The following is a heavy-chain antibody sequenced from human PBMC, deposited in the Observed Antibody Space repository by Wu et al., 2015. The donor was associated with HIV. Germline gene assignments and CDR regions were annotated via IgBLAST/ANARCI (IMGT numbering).Heavy chain of an antibody. CDR3: ARGANDPWNYYDSSGYYSGYFDY. J-gene: IGHJ4*02. Sequence: QVQLVQSGAEVKKPGSSVKVSCKASGGTFSSYAISWVRQAPGQGLEWMGRIIPIFGTANYAQKFQGRVTITADESTSTAYMELSSLRSEDTAVYYCARGANDPWNYYDSSGYYSGYFDYWGQGTLVTVSS. CDR2: IIPIFGTA. CDR1: GGTFSSYA. V-gene: IGHV1-69*13. D-gene: IGHD3-22*01.